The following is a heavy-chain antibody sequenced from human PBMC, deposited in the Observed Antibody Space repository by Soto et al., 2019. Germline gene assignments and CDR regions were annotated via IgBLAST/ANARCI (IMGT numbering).Heavy chain of an antibody. CDR2: ISWNSGSI. Sequence: EVQLVESGGGLVQPGRSLRLSCAASGFTFDDYAMHWVRQAPGKGLEWVSGISWNSGSIGYADSAKGRFIISRDNAKNSLYLQMNSLRAEDTALYYCANDTISSGWTGAFDIWGQGTMVTVSS. V-gene: IGHV3-9*01. CDR1: GFTFDDYA. J-gene: IGHJ3*02. CDR3: ANDTISSGWTGAFDI. D-gene: IGHD6-19*01.